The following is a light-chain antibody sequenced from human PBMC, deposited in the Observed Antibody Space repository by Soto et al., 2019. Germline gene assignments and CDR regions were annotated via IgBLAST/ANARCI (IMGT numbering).Light chain of an antibody. J-gene: IGLJ3*02. Sequence: NFMLTQPHSVSESPGKTVTISCTRSSGSVASNYVQWYQQRPGSSPTIVIYEDNERPSGVPDRFSGSIDSSSNSASLTISGLKTEDEADYYCQSYDHSLWVFGGGTKVTVL. V-gene: IGLV6-57*01. CDR3: QSYDHSLWV. CDR1: SGSVASNY. CDR2: EDN.